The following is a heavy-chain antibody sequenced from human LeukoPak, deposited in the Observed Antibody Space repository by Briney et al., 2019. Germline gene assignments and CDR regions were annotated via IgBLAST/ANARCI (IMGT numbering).Heavy chain of an antibody. Sequence: GGSLRLSCAASGFTFSSYWMHWVRQAPGKGLVWISRINSDGSSTTYADSVKGRFTTSRDNVKNTLYLQMNNLRAEDTAVYYCVSLSWELGDGGVTWGQGTLVTVSS. CDR1: GFTFSSYW. J-gene: IGHJ5*02. CDR3: VSLSWELGDGGVT. CDR2: INSDGSST. D-gene: IGHD1-26*01. V-gene: IGHV3-74*01.